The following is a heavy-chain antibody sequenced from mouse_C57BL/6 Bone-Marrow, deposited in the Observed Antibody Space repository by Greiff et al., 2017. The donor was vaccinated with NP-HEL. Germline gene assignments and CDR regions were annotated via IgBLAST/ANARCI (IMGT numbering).Heavy chain of an antibody. CDR3: ARGKAGIYYYGSWYFDV. V-gene: IGHV3-8*01. CDR2: ISYSGST. J-gene: IGHJ1*03. Sequence: EVMLVESGPGLAKPSQTLSLTCSVTGYSITSDYWNWIRKFPGNKLEYMGYISYSGSTYYNPSLKSRISITRDTSKNQYYLQLNSVTTEDTATYYCARGKAGIYYYGSWYFDVWGTGTTVTVSS. CDR1: GYSITSDY. D-gene: IGHD1-1*01.